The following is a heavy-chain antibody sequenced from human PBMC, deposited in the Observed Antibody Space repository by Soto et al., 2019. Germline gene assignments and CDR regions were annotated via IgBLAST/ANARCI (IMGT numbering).Heavy chain of an antibody. Sequence: GGSLRLSCAASGFTFSSYGMHWVRQAPGKGLEWVAVIWYDGSNKYYADSVKGRFTISRDNSKNTLYLQMNSLRAEDTAVYYCARGTVALLSLYYYYGMDVWGQGTTVTVSS. J-gene: IGHJ6*02. V-gene: IGHV3-33*01. CDR2: IWYDGSNK. CDR1: GFTFSSYG. CDR3: ARGTVALLSLYYYYGMDV. D-gene: IGHD1-1*01.